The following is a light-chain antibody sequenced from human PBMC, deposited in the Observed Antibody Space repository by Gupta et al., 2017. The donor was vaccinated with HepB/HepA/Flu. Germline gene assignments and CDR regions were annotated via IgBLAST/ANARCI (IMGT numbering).Light chain of an antibody. Sequence: DIVMTQSPDSLAVSLGERATINCKSSQSVLYSSNNKNYLAWYQQKPGQPPKLLIYWASTRESGFPDRFSGSGSGTDFTLTISSLQAEDVAVYYCQQYYITPLTFGGGTKVEIK. CDR1: QSVLYSSNNKNY. J-gene: IGKJ4*01. V-gene: IGKV4-1*01. CDR2: WAS. CDR3: QQYYITPLT.